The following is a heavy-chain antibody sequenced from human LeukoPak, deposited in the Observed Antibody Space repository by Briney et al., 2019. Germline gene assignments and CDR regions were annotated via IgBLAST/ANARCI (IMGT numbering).Heavy chain of an antibody. V-gene: IGHV3-30*18. CDR1: GSTFNSYG. CDR3: AKDQRTYSSGWYYFDY. J-gene: IGHJ4*02. Sequence: GGSLRLSCAASGSTFNSYGMHGVRQAPGKGLEWVAVISYDGSNKHYADSVKGRFTISRDNSKNTLYLQMNSLRAEDTAVYYCAKDQRTYSSGWYYFDYWGQGTLVTVSS. CDR2: ISYDGSNK. D-gene: IGHD6-19*01.